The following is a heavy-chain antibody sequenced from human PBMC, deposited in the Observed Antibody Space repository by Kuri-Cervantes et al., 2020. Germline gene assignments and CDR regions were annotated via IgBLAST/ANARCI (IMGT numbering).Heavy chain of an antibody. CDR3: AKDGGAVAGPFDY. J-gene: IGHJ4*02. CDR1: GFTFSSYA. V-gene: IGHV3-30-3*01. CDR2: ISYDGSNK. Sequence: GKSLQTSGAASGFTFSSYAMHWVRQAPGKGLEWVAVISYDGSNKYYADSVKGRFTISRDNSKNTLYLQMNSLRAEDTAVYYCAKDGGAVAGPFDYWGQGTLVTVSS. D-gene: IGHD6-19*01.